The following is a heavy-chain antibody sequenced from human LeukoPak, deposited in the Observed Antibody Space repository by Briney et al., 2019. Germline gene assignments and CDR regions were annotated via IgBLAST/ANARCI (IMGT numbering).Heavy chain of an antibody. V-gene: IGHV1-8*01. D-gene: IGHD6-13*01. J-gene: IGHJ4*02. CDR2: MNPNSGNT. Sequence: ASVKVSCKASGYTFTSYDINWVRQATGQGLEWMGWMNPNSGNTGYAQKFQGRVTMTRNTSISTAYMELSSLRSEDTAVYYCARVRRIAAAGEVRYWGQGTLVTVSS. CDR1: GYTFTSYD. CDR3: ARVRRIAAAGEVRY.